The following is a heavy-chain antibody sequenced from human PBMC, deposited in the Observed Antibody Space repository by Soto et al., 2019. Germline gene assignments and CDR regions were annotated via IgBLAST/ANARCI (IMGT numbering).Heavy chain of an antibody. CDR1: GDSISSYY. J-gene: IGHJ5*02. CDR2: IYYSGST. CDR3: ARVYRNGPNCFDP. V-gene: IGHV4-59*01. D-gene: IGHD5-12*01. Sequence: PSETLSLTCTFSGDSISSYYWSWIRQPPGRGPEWIGHIYYSGSTNYNPSLKSRVTISVDTSKNQFSLKLNSVTAADTAVYYCARVYRNGPNCFDPGGQGTSVTVSS.